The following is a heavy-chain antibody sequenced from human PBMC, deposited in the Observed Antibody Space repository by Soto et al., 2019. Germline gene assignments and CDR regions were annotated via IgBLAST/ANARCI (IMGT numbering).Heavy chain of an antibody. J-gene: IGHJ5*02. CDR2: IHYSGST. V-gene: IGHV4-31*03. CDR1: GGSISSSTYY. D-gene: IGHD3-10*01. Sequence: QVQLQESGPGLVKPSQTLSLTCTVSGGSISSSTYYWGWIRQHPGKGLEFIGYIHYSGSTYCSPSLKSRVTISVDTSKNQFSLKVTSVTAADTAVYYCARAGDWFDPWGQGTLVTVSS. CDR3: ARAGDWFDP.